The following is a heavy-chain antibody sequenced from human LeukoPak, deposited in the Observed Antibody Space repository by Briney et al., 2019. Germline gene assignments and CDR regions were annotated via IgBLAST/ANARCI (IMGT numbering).Heavy chain of an antibody. Sequence: ASVKVSCKASGGTFSSYAISWVRQAPGQGPEWMGWISTYNGNTNYAQKLQGRVTMTTDTSTSTAYMELRSLRSDDTAVYYCATSLAVEYYDFWSGRAFDIWGQGTMVTVSS. CDR3: ATSLAVEYYDFWSGRAFDI. V-gene: IGHV1-18*01. D-gene: IGHD3-3*01. CDR1: GGTFSSYA. CDR2: ISTYNGNT. J-gene: IGHJ3*02.